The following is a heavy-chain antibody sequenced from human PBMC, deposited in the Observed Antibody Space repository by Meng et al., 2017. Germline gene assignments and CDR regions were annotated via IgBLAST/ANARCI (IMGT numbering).Heavy chain of an antibody. CDR2: IYWDDDK. CDR1: GFSLSTSGVG. J-gene: IGHJ4*02. V-gene: IGHV2-5*02. CDR3: AHRLGFTKPFVY. D-gene: IGHD2-8*01. Sequence: HITLNEFGPTLVNPTKALMLICPFSGFSLSTSGVGVGWVRQPPGKALEWLALIYWDDDKRYSPSLESRLTITKDTSKNQVVLTMTNMDPVDTATYYCAHRLGFTKPFVYWGQGTLVTVSS.